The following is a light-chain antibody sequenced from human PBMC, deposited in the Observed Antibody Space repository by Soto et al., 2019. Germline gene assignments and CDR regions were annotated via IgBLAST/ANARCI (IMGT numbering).Light chain of an antibody. CDR1: QSVSSSY. V-gene: IGKV3D-7*01. CDR3: QQDYNLPLT. Sequence: PGGRVTLSRRASQSVSSSYLTWYQQKPGQAPRLLIYGASTRATSIPARFSGSGSGTDFTLTISSLQPEDFAVYYCQQDYNLPLTFGGGTKVDI. J-gene: IGKJ4*01. CDR2: GAS.